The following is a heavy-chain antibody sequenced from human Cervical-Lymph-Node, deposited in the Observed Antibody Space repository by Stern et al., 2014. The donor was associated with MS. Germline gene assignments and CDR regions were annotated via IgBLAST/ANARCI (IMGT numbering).Heavy chain of an antibody. Sequence: VQLVESGPGLVKPSETLSLTCTVSGGSISSSSYYWGWIRQPPGKGLEWIGNIYYSGSTYYNPSLKSRVTISVDTSKNQFSLRLNSVTAADTAVYFCARLYGSAFDYWGQGSLVTVSS. V-gene: IGHV4-39*01. CDR3: ARLYGSAFDY. D-gene: IGHD3-10*01. CDR2: IYYSGST. J-gene: IGHJ4*02. CDR1: GGSISSSSYY.